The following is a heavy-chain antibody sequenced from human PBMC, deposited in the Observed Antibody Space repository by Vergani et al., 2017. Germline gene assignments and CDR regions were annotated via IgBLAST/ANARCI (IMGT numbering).Heavy chain of an antibody. Sequence: LQLVESGGGLVQPGGSLRLSCAASGFTFSSYAMHWVRQAPGKGLEWVAVISYDGSNKYYADSVKGRFTISRDNSKNTLYLQMNSLRAEDTAVYYCARDGYDILTGYYNLLDYWGQGTLVTVSS. D-gene: IGHD3-9*01. CDR2: ISYDGSNK. J-gene: IGHJ4*02. CDR1: GFTFSSYA. V-gene: IGHV3-30-3*01. CDR3: ARDGYDILTGYYNLLDY.